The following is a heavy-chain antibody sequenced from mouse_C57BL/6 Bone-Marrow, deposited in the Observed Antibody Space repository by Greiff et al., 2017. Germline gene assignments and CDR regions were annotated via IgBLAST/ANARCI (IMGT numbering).Heavy chain of an antibody. CDR1: GYSITSGYY. D-gene: IGHD3-3*01. Sequence: EVKLQESGPGLVKPSQSLSLTCSVTGYSITSGYYWNWIRQFPGNKLEWMGYISYDGSNNYNPSLKNRISITRDTSKNQFFLKLNSVTTEDTATYYCARDEGRPYYFDYWGQGTTLTVSS. CDR3: ARDEGRPYYFDY. CDR2: ISYDGSN. J-gene: IGHJ2*01. V-gene: IGHV3-6*01.